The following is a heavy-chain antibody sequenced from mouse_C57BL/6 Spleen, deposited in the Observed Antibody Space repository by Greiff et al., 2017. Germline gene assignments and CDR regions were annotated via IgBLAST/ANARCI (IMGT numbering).Heavy chain of an antibody. CDR1: GIDFSRYW. CDR3: ARGLLGGYYYAMDY. CDR2: INPDSSTI. V-gene: IGHV4-1*01. D-gene: IGHD2-10*01. Sequence: EVKLLESGGGLVQPGGSLKLSCAASGIDFSRYWMSWVRRAPGKGLEWIGEINPDSSTINYAPSLKDKFIISRDNAKNTLYLQMSKVRSEDTALYYCARGLLGGYYYAMDYWGQGTSVTVSS. J-gene: IGHJ4*01.